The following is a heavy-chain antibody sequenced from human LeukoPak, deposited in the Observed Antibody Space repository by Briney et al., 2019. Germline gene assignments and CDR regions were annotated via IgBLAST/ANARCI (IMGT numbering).Heavy chain of an antibody. V-gene: IGHV3-21*01. CDR3: ARAYCSSTRCSYYFDS. CDR1: GFTFSSYS. J-gene: IGHJ4*02. D-gene: IGHD2-2*01. Sequence: KPGGSLRLSCAASGFTFSSYSMNWVRQAPGKGLEWVSSISSSSSYIYYADSVKGRFTISRDNAKNSLYLQMNNLRAEDTAVYYCARAYCSSTRCSYYFDSWGQGTLVTVSS. CDR2: ISSSSSYI.